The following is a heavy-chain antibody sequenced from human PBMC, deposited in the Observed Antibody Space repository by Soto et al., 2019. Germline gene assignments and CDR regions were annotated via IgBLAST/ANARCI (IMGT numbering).Heavy chain of an antibody. CDR2: IYHFGSP. Sequence: SETLSLTCTVSGGSISSYLWSWMRLPPGKGLEWIGYIYHFGSPNYNPSLKSRVTISVDTSKNQFSLKLSSVTAADTAVYFCARTYSSGWYFDYWGQGALVTVSS. D-gene: IGHD6-19*01. CDR3: ARTYSSGWYFDY. V-gene: IGHV4-59*01. J-gene: IGHJ4*02. CDR1: GGSISSYL.